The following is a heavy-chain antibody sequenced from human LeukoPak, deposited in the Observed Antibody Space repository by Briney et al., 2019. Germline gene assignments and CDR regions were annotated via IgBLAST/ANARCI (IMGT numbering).Heavy chain of an antibody. CDR2: IYTSGST. D-gene: IGHD3-10*01. CDR3: ARGVQGGRHGFDY. V-gene: IGHV4-4*07. J-gene: IGHJ4*02. Sequence: SETLSLTCTVSGGSISSDYWSWIRQPAGKGLEWIGRIYTSGSTKFNPSLKSRVTMSVDTSKKQFSMKLSSVTAADKAVYYCARGVQGGRHGFDYWDEATVIIVSA. CDR1: GGSISSDY.